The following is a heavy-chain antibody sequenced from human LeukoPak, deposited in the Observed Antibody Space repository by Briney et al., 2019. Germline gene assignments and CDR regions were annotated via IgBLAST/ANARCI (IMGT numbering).Heavy chain of an antibody. D-gene: IGHD1-26*01. CDR2: IYYSEST. CDR3: ARARSDYGSSHFDY. Sequence: SETLSLTCTVSGGSISSGDYYWSWIRQPPGKGLEWIGYIYYSESTYYNPSLKSRVTISVDTSKNQFSLKLSSVTAADTAVYYCARARSDYGSSHFDYWGQGTLVTASS. J-gene: IGHJ4*02. V-gene: IGHV4-30-4*01. CDR1: GGSISSGDYY.